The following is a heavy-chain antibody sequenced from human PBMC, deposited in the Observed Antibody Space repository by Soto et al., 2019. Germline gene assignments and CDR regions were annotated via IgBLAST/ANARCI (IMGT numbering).Heavy chain of an antibody. CDR3: ARAIGYSYGYSNYFDY. Sequence: SETLSLTCTVSGGSISSYYCSWSRQPPGKGLEWIGYIYYSGSTNYNPSLKSRVTISVDTSKNQFSLKLSSVTAADTAVYYCARAIGYSYGYSNYFDYWGQGTLVTVSS. V-gene: IGHV4-59*01. CDR2: IYYSGST. J-gene: IGHJ4*02. CDR1: GGSISSYY. D-gene: IGHD5-18*01.